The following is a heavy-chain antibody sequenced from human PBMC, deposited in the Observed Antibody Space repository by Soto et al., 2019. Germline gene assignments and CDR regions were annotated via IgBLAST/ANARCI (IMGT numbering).Heavy chain of an antibody. CDR3: VRVGCSGGSCYSSDYYDMDV. J-gene: IGHJ6*02. Sequence: SETLSLTCTVSGGSISSGDYYWSLILQPPGKGLEWIGYIFYSGSTSYNPSLRSRLTISVDTSKNQFSLKLSSVTAADTAVYYCVRVGCSGGSCYSSDYYDMDVWGQGTTVTVSS. D-gene: IGHD2-15*01. CDR2: IFYSGST. CDR1: GGSISSGDYY. V-gene: IGHV4-30-4*01.